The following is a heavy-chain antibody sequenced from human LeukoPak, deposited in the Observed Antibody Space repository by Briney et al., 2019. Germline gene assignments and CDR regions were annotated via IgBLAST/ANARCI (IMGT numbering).Heavy chain of an antibody. D-gene: IGHD4-17*01. J-gene: IGHJ4*02. CDR1: GYSISSGYC. CDR3: ARMTTVTGFDY. CDR2: IYYSGST. Sequence: SETLSLTCTVSGYSISSGYCWGWIRQPPGKGLEWIGYIYYSGSTYYNPSLKSRVTISVDTSKNQFSLKLSSVTAADTAVYYCARMTTVTGFDYWGQGTLVTVSS. V-gene: IGHV4-30-4*08.